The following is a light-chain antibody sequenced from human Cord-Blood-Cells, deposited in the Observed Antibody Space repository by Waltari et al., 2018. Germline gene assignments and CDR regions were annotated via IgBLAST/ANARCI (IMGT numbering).Light chain of an antibody. CDR2: DVS. CDR3: SSYTSSSTVV. V-gene: IGLV2-14*01. CDR1: SRDLGGDNF. Sequence: QSAPTQPASVSGSPGQSITLSCPGTSRDLGGDNFVSWYQQHPGKATKLMIYDVSKRPSGVSNRFSGSKSGNTASLTISGLQAEDEADYYCSSYTSSSTVVFGGGTKLTVL. J-gene: IGLJ2*01.